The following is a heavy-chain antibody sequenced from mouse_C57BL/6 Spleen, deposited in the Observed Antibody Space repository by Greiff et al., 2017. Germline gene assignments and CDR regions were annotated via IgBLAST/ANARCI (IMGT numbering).Heavy chain of an antibody. Sequence: QVQLQQPGAELVRPGSSVKLSCKASGYTFTSYWMHWVKQRPIQGLEWIGNIDPSDSETHYNQKFKDKATLTVDKSSSTAYMQLSSLTSEDSAVYYCARGGYDGVGRFAYWGQGTLVTVSA. J-gene: IGHJ3*01. V-gene: IGHV1-52*01. CDR3: ARGGYDGVGRFAY. CDR1: GYTFTSYW. D-gene: IGHD2-2*01. CDR2: IDPSDSET.